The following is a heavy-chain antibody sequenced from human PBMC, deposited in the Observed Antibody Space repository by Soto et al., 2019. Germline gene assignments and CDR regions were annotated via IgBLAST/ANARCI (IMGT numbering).Heavy chain of an antibody. Sequence: QVQLVESGGGVVQPGRSLRLSCAASGFTFNNYGMHWVRQAPGKGLEWVAVIWNDGNGYYYANSVKGRFTISRDNSKNTQYLQMSRLRAENTAVYYSATRQFSPPTRGAASARGGRDVWGQGTTVTVSS. CDR3: ATRQFSPPTRGAASARGGRDV. CDR1: GFTFNNYG. D-gene: IGHD6-13*01. J-gene: IGHJ6*02. CDR2: IWNDGNGY. V-gene: IGHV3-33*01.